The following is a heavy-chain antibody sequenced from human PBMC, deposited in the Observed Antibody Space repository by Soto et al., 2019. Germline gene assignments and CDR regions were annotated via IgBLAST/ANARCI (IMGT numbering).Heavy chain of an antibody. CDR3: ARPRIIGPPRTIDAFDI. CDR2: IIPIFGTV. CDR1: GGTFSSYA. J-gene: IGHJ3*02. Sequence: QVQLVQSGAEVKKPGSSVKVSCKASGGTFSSYAISWVRQAPGQGLEWLGGIIPIFGTVNYAQKFQGRVTITADESTSTAYMELSSLRSEDTSVYYCARPRIIGPPRTIDAFDIWGQGTMVTVSS. D-gene: IGHD3-10*01. V-gene: IGHV1-69*01.